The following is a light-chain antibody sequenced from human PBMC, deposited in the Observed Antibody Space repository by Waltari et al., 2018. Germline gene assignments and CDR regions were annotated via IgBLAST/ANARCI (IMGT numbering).Light chain of an antibody. CDR1: QHIYNY. J-gene: IGKJ2*02. V-gene: IGKV1-33*01. CDR2: AAS. CDR3: QQYEGLPRT. Sequence: DIQMTQSPSSLSASVGDRVTITCQASQHIYNYLNWYQQKPGKAPKLLIYAASNLQTGVPSRFSGGGSGTDFTFVISNLQPEDIATYYCQQYEGLPRTFGQGTKLEVK.